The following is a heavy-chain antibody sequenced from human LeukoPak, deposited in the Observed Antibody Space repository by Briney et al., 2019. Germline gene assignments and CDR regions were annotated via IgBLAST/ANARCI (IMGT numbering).Heavy chain of an antibody. D-gene: IGHD3-3*01. CDR3: AKDLNDFWSGYRYYFDY. J-gene: IGHJ4*02. V-gene: IGHV3-23*01. Sequence: GGSLRLSCAASGFTFSSYAMSWVRQAPGKGLEWVSAISGSGGRTYYADSVRGRFTISRDNSKSTLYLQMNTLRAEDTAVYYCAKDLNDFWSGYRYYFDYWGQGTLVTVSS. CDR2: ISGSGGRT. CDR1: GFTFSSYA.